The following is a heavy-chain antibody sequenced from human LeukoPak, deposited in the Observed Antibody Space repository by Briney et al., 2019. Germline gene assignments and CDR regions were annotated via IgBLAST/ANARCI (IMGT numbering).Heavy chain of an antibody. CDR1: GFTVSSNY. V-gene: IGHV3-21*01. J-gene: IGHJ3*02. CDR3: ARSDAYDYVWGSYRYTRSFDI. Sequence: GGSLRLSCAASGFTVSSNYMSWVRQAPGKGLEWVSSITSSSSYIYYADSVKGRFTISRDNAKNSLYLQMNSLRAEDTAVYYCARSDAYDYVWGSYRYTRSFDIWGQGTMVTVSS. CDR2: ITSSSSYI. D-gene: IGHD3-16*02.